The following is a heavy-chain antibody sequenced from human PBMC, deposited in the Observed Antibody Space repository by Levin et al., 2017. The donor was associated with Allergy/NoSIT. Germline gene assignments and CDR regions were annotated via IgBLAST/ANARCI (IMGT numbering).Heavy chain of an antibody. CDR3: ARYYSDTSGYLSDY. Sequence: GSLRLSCAASGFTFSSYAMSWVRQAPGKGLEWVSAISTSGGTTEYADSVKGRFTISRDNSKNTLYLQMNSLRAEDTAVYYCARYYSDTSGYLSDYWGQGTLVTVSS. CDR2: ISTSGGTT. J-gene: IGHJ4*02. CDR1: GFTFSSYA. D-gene: IGHD3-22*01. V-gene: IGHV3-23*01.